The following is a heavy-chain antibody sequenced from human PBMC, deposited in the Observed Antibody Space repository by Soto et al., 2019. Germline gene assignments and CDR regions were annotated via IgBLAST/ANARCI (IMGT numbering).Heavy chain of an antibody. V-gene: IGHV1-8*01. Sequence: ASVKVSCKASGYTFTSYDINWVRQAPGQGLEWMGWMNPNSGNLGYAQKFQGRLTVTRDTSISTVYMELSSLTSEDTAVYYCARTLSSSSHYYYYYYYMDVWGKGTTVTFSS. D-gene: IGHD6-6*01. J-gene: IGHJ6*03. CDR2: MNPNSGNL. CDR1: GYTFTSYD. CDR3: ARTLSSSSHYYYYYYYMDV.